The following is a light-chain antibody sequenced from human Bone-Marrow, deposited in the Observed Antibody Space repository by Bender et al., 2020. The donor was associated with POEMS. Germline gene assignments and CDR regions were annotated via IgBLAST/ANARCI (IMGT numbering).Light chain of an antibody. Sequence: SYVLTQPPSVSVAPGQTARISCGGDKIETVTVHWYQQKPGQAPVLVVYDDTSRPPGIPDRFSGSRSDNPATLTIFRVEAGDEADYYCQVWDSGSDRQVFGEGTKLTVL. CDR2: DDT. CDR1: KIETVT. CDR3: QVWDSGSDRQV. J-gene: IGLJ2*01. V-gene: IGLV3-21*02.